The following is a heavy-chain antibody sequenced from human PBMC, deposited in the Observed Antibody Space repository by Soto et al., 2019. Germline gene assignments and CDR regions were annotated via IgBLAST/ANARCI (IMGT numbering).Heavy chain of an antibody. V-gene: IGHV3-9*01. CDR1: GFTFDDYA. J-gene: IGHJ6*02. Sequence: EVQLVESGGGLVQPGRSLRLSCASSGFTFDDYAMHWVRQAPGKGLEWVSGMSWNGDRIGCADSVKGRFTISRDNAKNSLYLQMNSLRAEDTALYYCAKGVTGYYYGMDVWGQGTTVTVSS. CDR3: AKGVTGYYYGMDV. CDR2: MSWNGDRI.